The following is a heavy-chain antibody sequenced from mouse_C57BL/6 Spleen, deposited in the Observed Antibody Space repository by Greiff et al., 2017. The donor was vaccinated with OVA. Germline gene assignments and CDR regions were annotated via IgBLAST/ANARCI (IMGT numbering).Heavy chain of an antibody. Sequence: QVQLQQPGAELVKPGASVKLSCKASGYTFTSYWMHWVKQRPGQGLEWIGMIHPNSGSTNYNEKFKSKATLTVDKSSSTAYMQLSSLTSEDSAVYYCATTVYGNYLAWFAYWGQGTLLTVSA. D-gene: IGHD2-1*01. V-gene: IGHV1-64*01. CDR1: GYTFTSYW. CDR2: IHPNSGST. CDR3: ATTVYGNYLAWFAY. J-gene: IGHJ3*01.